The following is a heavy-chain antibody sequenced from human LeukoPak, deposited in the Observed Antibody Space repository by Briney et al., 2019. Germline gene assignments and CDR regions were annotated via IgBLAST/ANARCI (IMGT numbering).Heavy chain of an antibody. CDR2: INPSGGST. CDR1: GYTFTSYY. CDR3: ARDSGWNDDYDAFDI. Sequence: ASVKVSCKASGYTFTSYYMRWVRQAPGQGLEWMGIINPSGGSTSYAQKFQGRVTMTRDTSTSTVYMELSSLRSEDTAVYYCARDSGWNDDYDAFDIWGQGIMVTVSS. D-gene: IGHD1-1*01. J-gene: IGHJ3*02. V-gene: IGHV1-46*01.